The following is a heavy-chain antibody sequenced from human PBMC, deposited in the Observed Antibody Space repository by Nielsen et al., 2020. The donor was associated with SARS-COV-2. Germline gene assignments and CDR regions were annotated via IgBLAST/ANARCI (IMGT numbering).Heavy chain of an antibody. CDR2: IWYDGRKK. V-gene: IGHV3-33*01. CDR3: AREGAGSSVYYGLDV. CDR1: GFTFSSYG. D-gene: IGHD6-13*01. J-gene: IGHJ6*02. Sequence: GESLKISCAASGFTFSSYGMNWVCQAPGKGLEWVAVIWYDGRKKYHADSVKGRFTISRDNSKNTLYLQMNSLRAEDTAMYYCAREGAGSSVYYGLDVWGQGTTVTVSS.